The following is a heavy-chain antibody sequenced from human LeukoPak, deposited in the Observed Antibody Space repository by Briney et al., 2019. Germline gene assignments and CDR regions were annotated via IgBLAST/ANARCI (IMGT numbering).Heavy chain of an antibody. CDR1: GFTFSSFW. CDR2: INSDGRLT. V-gene: IGHV3-74*01. J-gene: IGHJ4*02. D-gene: IGHD2-2*01. CDR3: VRGLVAMPSPVPIRDY. Sequence: GGSLRLSCVASGFTFSSFWMHWVRQSPEKGLVWVSRINSDGRLTTYSDSEKGRFTISRDNARDTLYLQMDSLRVEDTAVYYCVRGLVAMPSPVPIRDYWGQGTLVTVSS.